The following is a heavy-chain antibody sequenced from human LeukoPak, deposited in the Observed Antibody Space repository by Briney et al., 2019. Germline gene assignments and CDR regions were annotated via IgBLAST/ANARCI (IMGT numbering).Heavy chain of an antibody. V-gene: IGHV1-18*01. CDR1: GYTFTSYG. Sequence: ASVKVSCKASGYTFTSYGISWVRQAPGQGLEWMGWISAYNGNTNYAQKLQGRVTMTTDTSTSTAYMELRSLRSDDTAVYYCARELAYSSSSSWFDPWGQGTLVTVSS. D-gene: IGHD6-6*01. CDR3: ARELAYSSSSSWFDP. J-gene: IGHJ5*02. CDR2: ISAYNGNT.